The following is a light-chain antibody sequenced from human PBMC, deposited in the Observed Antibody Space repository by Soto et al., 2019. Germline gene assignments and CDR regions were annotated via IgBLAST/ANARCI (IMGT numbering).Light chain of an antibody. CDR2: GAS. CDR1: QSVSSN. V-gene: IGKV3-15*01. J-gene: IGKJ1*01. CDR3: KQYNNWWT. Sequence: EMVMTQSPATLSVSPGERATLSCTASQSVSSNLAWYQQKPGQAPRLLIYGASTRATGIPARFSGSGSGTEFPLTISSLQSEDFAVYYCKQYNNWWTFGQGTKVEIK.